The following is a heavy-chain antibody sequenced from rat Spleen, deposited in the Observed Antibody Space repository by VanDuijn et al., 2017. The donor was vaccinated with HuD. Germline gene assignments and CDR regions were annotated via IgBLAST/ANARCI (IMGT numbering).Heavy chain of an antibody. CDR2: ISYDGSST. J-gene: IGHJ4*01. CDR3: ARPSGYSGPMDA. CDR1: GFIFSDYY. V-gene: IGHV5-22*01. D-gene: IGHD1-1*01. Sequence: EVQLVESGGGLVQPGRSLKLSCAASGFIFSDYYMAWVRQAPTKGLEWVATISYDGSSTYYRDSVKGRFTISRDNAKSTLYLQMNSLRSEDTATYYCARPSGYSGPMDAWGQGASVTVSS.